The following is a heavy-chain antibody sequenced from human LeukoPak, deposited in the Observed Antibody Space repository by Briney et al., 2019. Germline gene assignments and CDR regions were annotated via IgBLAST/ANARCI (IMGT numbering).Heavy chain of an antibody. CDR1: GGTFGSYI. CDR2: ISAYNGNT. Sequence: GASVKVSCKASGGTFGSYIISWVRQAPGQGPEWMGWISAYNGNTNYAQKLQGRVTMTTDTSTSTAYMELRSLRSDDTAVYYCARDSSGSDAFDIWGQGTMVTVSS. CDR3: ARDSSGSDAFDI. D-gene: IGHD6-19*01. V-gene: IGHV1-18*01. J-gene: IGHJ3*02.